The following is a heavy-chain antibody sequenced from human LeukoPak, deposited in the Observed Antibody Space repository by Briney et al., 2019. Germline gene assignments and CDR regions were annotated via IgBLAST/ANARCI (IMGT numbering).Heavy chain of an antibody. Sequence: GGSLRLSCAASGFTFSSYAMSWVREAPGKGLEWVSAISGSGGSTYYADSVKGRFTISRDNSKNTLYLQINSLRAEDTAVYYCAKQKVYSSSWYVLGYWGQGTLVTVSS. V-gene: IGHV3-23*01. J-gene: IGHJ4*02. CDR3: AKQKVYSSSWYVLGY. CDR2: ISGSGGST. CDR1: GFTFSSYA. D-gene: IGHD6-13*01.